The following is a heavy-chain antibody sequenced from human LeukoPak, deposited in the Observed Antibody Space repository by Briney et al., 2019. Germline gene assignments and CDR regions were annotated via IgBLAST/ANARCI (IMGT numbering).Heavy chain of an antibody. D-gene: IGHD3-3*01. CDR3: ARADDVYAFDI. CDR1: GFTFSSYA. CDR2: ISYDGSNK. J-gene: IGHJ3*02. Sequence: GRSLGLSCAASGFTFSSYAMHWVRQAPGKGLEWVAVISYDGSNKYYADSVKGRFTISRDNSKNTLYLQMNSLRAEDTAVYYCARADDVYAFDIWGQGTMVTVSS. V-gene: IGHV3-30-3*01.